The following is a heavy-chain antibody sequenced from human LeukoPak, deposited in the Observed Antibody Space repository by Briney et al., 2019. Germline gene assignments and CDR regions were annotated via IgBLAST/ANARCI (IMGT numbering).Heavy chain of an antibody. J-gene: IGHJ4*02. CDR2: ISDSGSA. CDR3: ARSRYATSSYYSV. Sequence: SETLSLTCSVSGVSLTHHFWSWIRQSPGKGLEWIGYISDSGSATYSPSLKSRVTISLDMSKKQFSLNLSSVTPADTAVYFCARSRYATSSYYSVWGPGTLVTVSS. D-gene: IGHD3-22*01. CDR1: GVSLTHHF. V-gene: IGHV4-59*11.